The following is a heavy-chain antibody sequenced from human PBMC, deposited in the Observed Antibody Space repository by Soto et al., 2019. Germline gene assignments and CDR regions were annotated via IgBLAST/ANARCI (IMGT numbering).Heavy chain of an antibody. D-gene: IGHD3-10*01. CDR1: GGTFSSYA. Sequence: QVQLVQSGAEVKKPGSSVKVSCKAFGGTFSSYAISWVRQAPGQGLEWMGGIIPIFGTANYAQKFQGRVTITADESTSTAYMELSSLRSEDTAVYYCARGFAITMVRGVIAPYYFDYWGQGTLVTVSS. V-gene: IGHV1-69*01. CDR2: IIPIFGTA. CDR3: ARGFAITMVRGVIAPYYFDY. J-gene: IGHJ4*02.